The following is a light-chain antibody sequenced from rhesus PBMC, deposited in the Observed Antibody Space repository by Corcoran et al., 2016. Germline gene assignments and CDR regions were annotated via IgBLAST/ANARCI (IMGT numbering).Light chain of an antibody. CDR2: AAS. V-gene: IGKV1-43*02. CDR1: QGISTY. CDR3: LQYNSDPLT. J-gene: IGKJ4*01. Sequence: DIQMTQSPSSLSASVGDRVTITCRASQGISTYLNWYQQKPGKAPKRLIYAASSLESGVPSRFSGSGSGTDFTLTISSLQPEDFATYYCLQYNSDPLTFGGGTKLDIK.